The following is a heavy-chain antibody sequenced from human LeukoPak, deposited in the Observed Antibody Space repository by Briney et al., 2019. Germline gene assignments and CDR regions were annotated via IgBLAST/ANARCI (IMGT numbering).Heavy chain of an antibody. CDR2: IIPIFGTA. J-gene: IGHJ6*03. CDR1: GGTFSSYA. V-gene: IGHV1-69*13. CDR3: ARLSYCSSTSCYNPYYYYCMDV. D-gene: IGHD2-2*02. Sequence: ASVKVSCKASGGTFSSYAISWVRQAPGQGLEWMGGIIPIFGTANYAQKFQGRVTITADESTSTAYMELSSLRSEDTAVYYCARLSYCSSTSCYNPYYYYCMDVWGKGTTVTVSS.